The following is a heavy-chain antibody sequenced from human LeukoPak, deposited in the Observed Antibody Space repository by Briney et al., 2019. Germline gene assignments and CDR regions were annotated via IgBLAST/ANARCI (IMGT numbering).Heavy chain of an antibody. CDR2: ISYDGSSK. V-gene: IGHV3-30*18. Sequence: PGRSLRLSCAASGFIFSDYGMHWVRQAPGKGLEWVAIISYDGSSKYYADSVKGRFTISRDNSKNTLYLQMNSLRAEDTAIYYCAKQAVAVTANYFVYWGQGTLVTVSS. CDR3: AKQAVAVTANYFVY. D-gene: IGHD2-21*02. CDR1: GFIFSDYG. J-gene: IGHJ4*02.